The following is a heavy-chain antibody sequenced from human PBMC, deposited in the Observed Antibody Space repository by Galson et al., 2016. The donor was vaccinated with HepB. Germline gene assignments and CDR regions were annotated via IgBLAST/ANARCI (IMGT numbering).Heavy chain of an antibody. V-gene: IGHV1-69*05. J-gene: IGHJ5*02. Sequence: SVKVSCKASGNAFNSYAFTWVRQAPGQGLEWMGGIIPFYGSPNYAQKFQGRVTITRDTSARTVYMELSSLRSEDTAVYYCANSSNGPTDNWFDPWGQGTLVTVSS. CDR1: GNAFNSYA. CDR3: ANSSNGPTDNWFDP. D-gene: IGHD6-13*01. CDR2: IIPFYGSP.